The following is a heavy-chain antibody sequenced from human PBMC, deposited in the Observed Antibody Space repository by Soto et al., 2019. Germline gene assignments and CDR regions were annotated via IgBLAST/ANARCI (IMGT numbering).Heavy chain of an antibody. V-gene: IGHV1-18*04. CDR3: ARGYPNYDFWSGYFYYYYGMDV. J-gene: IGHJ6*02. Sequence: ASVKVSCKASGYTFTSYGISWVRQAPGQGREWMGWISAYNGNTNYAQKLQGRVTMTTDTSTSTAYMELRSPRSDDTAVYYCARGYPNYDFWSGYFYYYYGMDVWGQGXTVTVSS. CDR1: GYTFTSYG. CDR2: ISAYNGNT. D-gene: IGHD3-3*01.